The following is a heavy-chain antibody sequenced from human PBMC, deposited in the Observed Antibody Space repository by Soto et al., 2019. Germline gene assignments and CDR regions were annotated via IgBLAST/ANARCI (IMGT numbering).Heavy chain of an antibody. CDR2: ISGTGGST. J-gene: IGHJ4*02. V-gene: IGHV3-23*01. Sequence: PVGSLNLSCAASGFTFTSYAFPWVRQAPGKGLEWVSAISGTGGSTFYSDSVMGRFTISRDNSKNTLYLQMNSLRAEDTAVYFCARDRYESVAVNAPPFNHWGQGTPVTVSS. CDR1: GFTFTSYA. D-gene: IGHD3-16*02. CDR3: ARDRYESVAVNAPPFNH.